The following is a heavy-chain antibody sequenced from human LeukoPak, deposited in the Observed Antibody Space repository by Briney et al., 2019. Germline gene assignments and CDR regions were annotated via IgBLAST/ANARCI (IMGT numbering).Heavy chain of an antibody. D-gene: IGHD3-10*01. Sequence: PGRSLRLSCAASGFTFDDYAMHWVRQAPGKGLEWVSGITWNSDIIRYADSVKGRFTISRDNAKNSLYLQMNNLRAEDTAFYYCAKSSGDSYFDPWGQGALVTVSS. CDR1: GFTFDDYA. CDR2: ITWNSDII. J-gene: IGHJ4*02. V-gene: IGHV3-9*01. CDR3: AKSSGDSYFDP.